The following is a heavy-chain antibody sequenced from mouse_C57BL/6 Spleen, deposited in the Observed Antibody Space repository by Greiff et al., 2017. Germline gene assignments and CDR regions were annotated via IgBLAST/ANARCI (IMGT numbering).Heavy chain of an antibody. CDR1: GYTFTSYW. CDR3: ARGHDSSYRDFDY. Sequence: QVQLQQPGAELVKPGASVKLSCKASGYTFTSYWMHWVKQRPGQGLEWIGMIHPNSGSTNYNEKFKSKATLTVDKSSSTAYMQLSSLTSEDSAVYYCARGHDSSYRDFDYWGQGTTLTVSS. V-gene: IGHV1-64*01. CDR2: IHPNSGST. J-gene: IGHJ2*01. D-gene: IGHD1-1*01.